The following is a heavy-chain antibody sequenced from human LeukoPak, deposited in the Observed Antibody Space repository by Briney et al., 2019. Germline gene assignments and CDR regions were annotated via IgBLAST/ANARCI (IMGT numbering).Heavy chain of an antibody. J-gene: IGHJ4*02. D-gene: IGHD1-1*01. V-gene: IGHV3-66*01. CDR3: ARAPGSAYNAYYFDY. Sequence: GGSLRLSCAASGFTVSSNYMSWVRQAPGKGLEWVSVIYSGGSTYYADSVKGRFTISRDNSKNMLYLQMNSLRAEDTAVYYCARAPGSAYNAYYFDYWGQGTLVTVSS. CDR1: GFTVSSNY. CDR2: IYSGGST.